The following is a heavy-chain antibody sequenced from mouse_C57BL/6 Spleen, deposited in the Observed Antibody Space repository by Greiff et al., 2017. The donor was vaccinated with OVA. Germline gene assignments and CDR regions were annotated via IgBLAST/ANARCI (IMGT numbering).Heavy chain of an antibody. Sequence: VQLQQSGPELVKPGASVKISCKASGYTFTDYYMNWVKQSHGKSLEWIGDINPNNGGTSYNQKFKGKATLTVDKSSSTAYMELLSLTSEDSAVYYCAIYSNPYWYFDVWGTGTTVTVSS. CDR2: INPNNGGT. J-gene: IGHJ1*03. CDR1: GYTFTDYY. CDR3: AIYSNPYWYFDV. V-gene: IGHV1-26*01. D-gene: IGHD2-5*01.